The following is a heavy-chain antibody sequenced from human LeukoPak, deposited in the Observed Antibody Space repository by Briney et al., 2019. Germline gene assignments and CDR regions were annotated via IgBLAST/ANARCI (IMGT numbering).Heavy chain of an antibody. CDR2: ISGSGGST. CDR1: GFTFSSYA. V-gene: IGHV3-23*01. D-gene: IGHD3-22*01. J-gene: IGHJ4*02. Sequence: PGGSLRLSCAASGFTFSSYAMSWVRQAPGKGLEWVPAISGSGGSTYYADSVKGRFTISRDNSKNTLYLQMNSLRAEDTAVYYCAKDQSAAYYYDSSGYYPRDWGQGTLVTVSS. CDR3: AKDQSAAYYYDSSGYYPRD.